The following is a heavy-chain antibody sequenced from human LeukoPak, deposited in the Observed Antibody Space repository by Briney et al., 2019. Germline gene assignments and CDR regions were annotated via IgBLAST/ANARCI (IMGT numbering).Heavy chain of an antibody. CDR2: ISAYNGNT. V-gene: IGHV1-18*01. CDR1: GYTSTSYG. D-gene: IGHD4-17*01. Sequence: ASVKVSCKASGYTSTSYGISWLRQAPGQGLEWMGWISAYNGNTNYAQKLQGRVTMTTDTSTSTAYMELRSLRSDDTAVYYCARIHMTTVTTSLDWYFDLWGRGTLVTVSS. CDR3: ARIHMTTVTTSLDWYFDL. J-gene: IGHJ2*01.